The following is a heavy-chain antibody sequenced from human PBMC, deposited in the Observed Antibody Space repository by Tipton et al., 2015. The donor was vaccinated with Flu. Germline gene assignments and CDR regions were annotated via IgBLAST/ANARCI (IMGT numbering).Heavy chain of an antibody. Sequence: TLSLTCTVSGGSISSSSYYWCWIRQPPGKGLEWIGSIYYSGSTYYNPSLKSRVTISVDTSKNQFSLKLSSVTAADTAVYYCAREELLWFGERGGYYYYGMDVWGQGTTVTVSS. D-gene: IGHD3-10*01. J-gene: IGHJ6*02. V-gene: IGHV4-39*07. CDR1: GGSISSSSYY. CDR2: IYYSGST. CDR3: AREELLWFGERGGYYYYGMDV.